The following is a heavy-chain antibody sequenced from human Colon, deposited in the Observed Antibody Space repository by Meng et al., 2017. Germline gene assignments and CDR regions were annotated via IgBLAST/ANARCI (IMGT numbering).Heavy chain of an antibody. CDR1: GLTFSSYE. D-gene: IGHD3-9*01. J-gene: IGHJ4*02. Sequence: GGSLRLSCAASGLTFSSYEFNWVRQAPGKGLEWVSYISSSGTTIYYADSVKGRFTISRDNAKNSLFLQMDSLKAEDTAIYYCARISYFENYFDYWGQGTLVTVSS. CDR2: ISSSGTTI. V-gene: IGHV3-48*03. CDR3: ARISYFENYFDY.